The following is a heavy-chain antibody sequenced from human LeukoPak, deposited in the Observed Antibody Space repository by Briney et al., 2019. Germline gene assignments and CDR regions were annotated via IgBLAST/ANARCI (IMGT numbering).Heavy chain of an antibody. CDR3: ARHGEYGSGSYFYYGMDV. D-gene: IGHD3-10*01. CDR1: GYSFTSYW. CDR2: IYPGDSDT. V-gene: IGHV5-51*01. Sequence: GESLKISSKGSGYSFTSYWIGWVRQMPGKGLEWMGIIYPGDSDTRYSPSFQGQVTISADKSISTAYLQWSSLKASDTAMYYCARHGEYGSGSYFYYGMDVWGKGTTVTVSS. J-gene: IGHJ6*04.